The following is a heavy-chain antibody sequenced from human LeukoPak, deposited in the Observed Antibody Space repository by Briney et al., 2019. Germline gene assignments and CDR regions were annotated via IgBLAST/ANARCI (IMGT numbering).Heavy chain of an antibody. J-gene: IGHJ3*02. CDR2: IRSKANSYAT. CDR1: GFTFSGSA. Sequence: GGSLRLSCAASGFTFSGSAMHWVRQASGKGLEWVGRIRSKANSYATAYAASVKDRFTISRDDSKNTAYLQMNSLKTEDTVVYYCNTRHCSGGSCYSAAFDIWGQGTMVTVSS. V-gene: IGHV3-73*01. CDR3: NTRHCSGGSCYSAAFDI. D-gene: IGHD2-15*01.